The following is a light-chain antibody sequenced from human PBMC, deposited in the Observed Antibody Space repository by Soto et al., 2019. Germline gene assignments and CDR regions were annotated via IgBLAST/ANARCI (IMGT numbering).Light chain of an antibody. J-gene: IGLJ1*01. V-gene: IGLV2-14*03. CDR1: SSDVGAYDF. CDR3: ASHTSSSTRV. CDR2: EVS. Sequence: QSALTQPASVSGSPGQSITISCTGTSSDVGAYDFVSWYQQHPDKAPKLLIYEVSYRPSGVSTRFSGFKSVNTATLTISGLQAEDEADYYCASHTSSSTRVFGTGTKVTVL.